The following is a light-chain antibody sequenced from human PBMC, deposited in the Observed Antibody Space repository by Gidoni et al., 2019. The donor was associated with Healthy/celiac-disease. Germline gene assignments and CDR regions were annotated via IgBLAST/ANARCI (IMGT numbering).Light chain of an antibody. CDR3: QQYGSSPRT. CDR2: GAS. CDR1: QSVSSSY. V-gene: IGKV3-20*01. J-gene: IGKJ2*01. Sequence: EIVLPQPPGTLSLSPGERATLPCRASQSVSSSYLAWYQQKPGQAPRLLIYGASSRATGIPDRFSGSGSGTDFTLTISRLEPEDFAVYYCQQYGSSPRTFGQGTKLEIK.